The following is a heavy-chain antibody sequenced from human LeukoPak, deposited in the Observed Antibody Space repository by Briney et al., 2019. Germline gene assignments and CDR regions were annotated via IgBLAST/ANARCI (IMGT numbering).Heavy chain of an antibody. CDR1: GFTVSTYY. D-gene: IGHD2-2*01. CDR2: IYSGGST. CDR3: ARGLGYCTSTTCLLPFDY. Sequence: GGSLRLSCAASGFTVSTYYMTWVRRAPGKGLECVSVIYSGGSTYYADSVKGRFTVSRDNSKNTLYLQMNSLRAEDTAMYYCARGLGYCTSTTCLLPFDYWGQGTLVTVSS. J-gene: IGHJ4*02. V-gene: IGHV3-53*01.